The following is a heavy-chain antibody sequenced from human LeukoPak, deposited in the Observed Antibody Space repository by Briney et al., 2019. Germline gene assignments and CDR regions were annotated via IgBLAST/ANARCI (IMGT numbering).Heavy chain of an antibody. J-gene: IGHJ4*02. CDR2: IYSGGST. D-gene: IGHD5-12*01. Sequence: GGSLRLSCAASGFTVSSNYMSWVRQAPGKGLAGVSVIYSGGSTYYADSVQGRFTISRDNSKNTLYLQMNSLRAEDTAVYYCARVQWLRSWYFDYWGQGTLVTVPS. V-gene: IGHV3-53*01. CDR1: GFTVSSNY. CDR3: ARVQWLRSWYFDY.